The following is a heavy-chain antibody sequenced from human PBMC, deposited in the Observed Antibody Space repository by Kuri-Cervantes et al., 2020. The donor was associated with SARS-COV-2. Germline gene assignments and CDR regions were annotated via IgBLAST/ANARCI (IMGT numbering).Heavy chain of an antibody. CDR1: GFTFGSYE. D-gene: IGHD3-22*01. Sequence: GGCLRLSCAASGFTFGSYEMNWVRQAAGEGLEWVSYISSSGSTIYYADSVTGRFTISRDNAKNSLYLQMNSLRAEDTAVYYCARDGQYYYDSSGYYSDWYFDLWGRGTLVTVSS. CDR2: ISSSGSTI. J-gene: IGHJ2*01. V-gene: IGHV3-48*03. CDR3: ARDGQYYYDSSGYYSDWYFDL.